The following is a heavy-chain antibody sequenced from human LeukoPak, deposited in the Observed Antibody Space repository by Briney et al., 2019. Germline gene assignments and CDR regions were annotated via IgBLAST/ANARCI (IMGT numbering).Heavy chain of an antibody. D-gene: IGHD4-17*01. CDR1: GFTFSSYA. J-gene: IGHJ6*02. V-gene: IGHV3-23*01. CDR3: ARVDYGDYGMDV. Sequence: GGSLRLSCAASGFTFSSYAMSWVRQAPGKGLEWVSAISGSGGSTYYADSVKGRFTISRDNSKNTLYLQMNSLRAEDTAVYYCARVDYGDYGMDVWGQGTTVTVSS. CDR2: ISGSGGST.